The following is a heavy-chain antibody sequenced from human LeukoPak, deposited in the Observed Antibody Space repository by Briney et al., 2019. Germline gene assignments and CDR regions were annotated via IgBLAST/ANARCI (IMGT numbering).Heavy chain of an antibody. CDR2: IYHSGST. CDR1: GGSISSGGYS. CDR3: ARTPPYCSGGSCYLNYFDY. V-gene: IGHV4-30-2*01. Sequence: PSQTLSLTCAVSGGSISSGGYSWSWIRQPPGKGLEWIGYIYHSGSTYYNPSLKSRVTISVDTSKNQFSLKLSSVTAADTAVYYCARTPPYCSGGSCYLNYFDYWGQGTLVTVSS. D-gene: IGHD2-15*01. J-gene: IGHJ4*02.